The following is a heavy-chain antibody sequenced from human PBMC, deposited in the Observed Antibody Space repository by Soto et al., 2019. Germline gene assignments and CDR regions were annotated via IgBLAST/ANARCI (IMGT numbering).Heavy chain of an antibody. D-gene: IGHD6-13*01. Sequence: PGESLKISCKGSGYSFTSCWISWVRQMPGKGLEWMGRIDPSDSYTNYSPSFQGHVTISADKSISTAYLQWSSLKASDTAMYYCARHRGRIAAAGTSSYYYYGMDVWGQGTTVTVSS. CDR1: GYSFTSCW. CDR2: IDPSDSYT. V-gene: IGHV5-10-1*01. J-gene: IGHJ6*02. CDR3: ARHRGRIAAAGTSSYYYYGMDV.